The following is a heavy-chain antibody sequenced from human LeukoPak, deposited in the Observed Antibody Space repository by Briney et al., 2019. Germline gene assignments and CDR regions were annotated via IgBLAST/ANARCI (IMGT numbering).Heavy chain of an antibody. V-gene: IGHV4-61*02. CDR1: GGSISSGNYY. D-gene: IGHD3-22*01. CDR2: IYISGRT. Sequence: PSGTLSLTCTVSGGSISSGNYYWSWIRQPAGKGLEWIGRIYISGRTNYNPSLKSRVTISVDTSKNQFSLKLSSVAAADTAVYYCARAYDRSCYQAMGFDYWGQGTLVTVSS. CDR3: ARAYDRSCYQAMGFDY. J-gene: IGHJ4*02.